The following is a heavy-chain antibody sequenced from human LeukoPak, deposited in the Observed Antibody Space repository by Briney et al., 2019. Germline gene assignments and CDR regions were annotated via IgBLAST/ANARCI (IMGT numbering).Heavy chain of an antibody. CDR3: ARGRGSWYGVYFDY. D-gene: IGHD6-13*01. J-gene: IGHJ4*02. Sequence: GGSLRLSCAASGFTFSSYAMSWVRQAPGKGLEWVSAISGSGGSTYYADSVKGRFTISRDNAKNSLYLQMNSLRAEDTAVYYCARGRGSWYGVYFDYWGQGTLVTVSS. V-gene: IGHV3-23*01. CDR1: GFTFSSYA. CDR2: ISGSGGST.